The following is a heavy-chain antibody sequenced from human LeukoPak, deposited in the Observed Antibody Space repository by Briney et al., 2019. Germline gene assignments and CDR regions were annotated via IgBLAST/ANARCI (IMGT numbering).Heavy chain of an antibody. J-gene: IGHJ6*02. V-gene: IGHV4-30-4*01. CDR2: IYYSGST. CDR3: ARGFKDSSGYYPLYYYYGMDV. Sequence: SQTLSLTCTVSGGPISSGDYYWSWIRQPPGKGLEWIGYIYYSGSTYYNPSLKSRVTISVDTSKNQFSLKLSSVTAADTAVYYCARGFKDSSGYYPLYYYYGMDVWGQGTTVTVSS. D-gene: IGHD3-22*01. CDR1: GGPISSGDYY.